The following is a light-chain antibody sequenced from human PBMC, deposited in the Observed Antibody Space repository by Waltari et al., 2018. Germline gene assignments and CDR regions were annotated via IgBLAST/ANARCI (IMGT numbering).Light chain of an antibody. CDR2: GNS. CDR3: STWDHSLRAQV. V-gene: IGLV1-44*01. Sequence: QSALTQDASVSGTVGQKVTLSCTGNSNNIESYAVGWYQQIPHGAPKTVMFGNSLPSGIPDRFSGSKSGTTASLTISGLQPEDEADYYCSTWDHSLRAQVFGGGTKLTVL. J-gene: IGLJ3*02. CDR1: SNNIESYA.